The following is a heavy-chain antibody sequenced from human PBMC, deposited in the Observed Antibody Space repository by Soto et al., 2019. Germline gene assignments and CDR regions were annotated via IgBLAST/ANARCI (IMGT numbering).Heavy chain of an antibody. V-gene: IGHV3-23*01. Sequence: EVQLLESGGDLVQPGGSLRLSCAASGFTFNAYAMTWVRQAPGKGLEWVSAIGGSGGNRYYAASVKGRFTTSRDNSKDTLDLQRNRLRVEATAVYYCARVASDYIRSMDHWGQGILVTSSS. J-gene: IGHJ4*02. CDR3: ARVASDYIRSMDH. CDR1: GFTFNAYA. D-gene: IGHD4-4*01. CDR2: IGGSGGNR.